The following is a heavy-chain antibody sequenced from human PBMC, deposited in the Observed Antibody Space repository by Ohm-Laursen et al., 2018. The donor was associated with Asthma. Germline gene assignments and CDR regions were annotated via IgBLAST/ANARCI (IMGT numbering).Heavy chain of an antibody. V-gene: IGHV3-11*01. CDR1: GFTFSNYY. D-gene: IGHD3-10*01. Sequence: SLRLSCSASGFTFSNYYMSWIRQAPGKGLEWVSYISTTGNTIYYADSVKGRFTISRDNAKNSLYLQMNSLRAEDTAVYYCARGITMVRGAPNWFDPWGQGTLVTVSS. CDR3: ARGITMVRGAPNWFDP. CDR2: ISTTGNTI. J-gene: IGHJ5*02.